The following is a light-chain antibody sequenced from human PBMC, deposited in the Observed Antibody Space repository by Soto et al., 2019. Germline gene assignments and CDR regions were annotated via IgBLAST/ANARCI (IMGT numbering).Light chain of an antibody. Sequence: DIQMTQSPSTLSASVGDRVTITCRASQSISTYLAWYQQKPGKAPKLLIYKASSLDSVVLTRFSGSGSGTEFTLIITSLQPDDFATYYCQQYNTYLPFGGGTKVEIK. CDR2: KAS. CDR1: QSISTY. CDR3: QQYNTYLP. V-gene: IGKV1-5*03. J-gene: IGKJ4*01.